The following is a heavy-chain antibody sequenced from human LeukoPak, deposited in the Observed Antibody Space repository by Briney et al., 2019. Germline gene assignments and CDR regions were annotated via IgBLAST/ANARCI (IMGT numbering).Heavy chain of an antibody. D-gene: IGHD2-15*01. J-gene: IGHJ4*02. CDR3: ARMGRGG. CDR2: ISSSSSYI. Sequence: GGSLRLSCATSGFPFSSYSMNWVRQAPGKGLEWVSSISSSSSYINYADSVKGRFTIPRDNTKNSLYLQMNSLRAEDTAVYYCARMGRGGWGQGTLVTVSS. V-gene: IGHV3-21*01. CDR1: GFPFSSYS.